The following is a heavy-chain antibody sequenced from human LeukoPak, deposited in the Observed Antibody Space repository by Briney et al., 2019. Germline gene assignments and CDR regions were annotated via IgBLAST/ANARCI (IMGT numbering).Heavy chain of an antibody. J-gene: IGHJ4*02. D-gene: IGHD6-6*01. CDR2: IYTSGST. CDR1: GGSISSGSYY. CDR3: ARAGYSSSSGGFDY. V-gene: IGHV4-61*02. Sequence: SETLSLTCTVSGGSISSGSYYWSWIRQPAGKGLEWIGRIYTSGSTNYNPSLKSRVTISVDTSKNQFSLKLSSVTAADTAVYYCARAGYSSSSGGFDYWGQGTLVTVSS.